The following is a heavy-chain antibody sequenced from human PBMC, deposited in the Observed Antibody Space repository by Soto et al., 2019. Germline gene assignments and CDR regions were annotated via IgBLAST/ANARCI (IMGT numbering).Heavy chain of an antibody. Sequence: GGSLRLSCAASGFTFSSYSMNWVRQAPGKGLEWVSYISSSSSTIYYADSVKGRFTISRDNAKNSLYLQMNSLRAEDTAVYYCAGHFNWSYGGHYYYYYMDVWGKGTTVTVSS. V-gene: IGHV3-48*04. CDR1: GFTFSSYS. CDR3: AGHFNWSYGGHYYYYYMDV. J-gene: IGHJ6*03. D-gene: IGHD1-7*01. CDR2: ISSSSSTI.